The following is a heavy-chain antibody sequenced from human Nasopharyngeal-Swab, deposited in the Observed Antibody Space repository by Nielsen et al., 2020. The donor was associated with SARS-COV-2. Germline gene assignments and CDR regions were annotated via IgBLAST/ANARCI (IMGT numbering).Heavy chain of an antibody. CDR2: ISSSGSTI. CDR1: GFTFSDYY. Sequence: GESLKISCAASGFTFSDYYMSWIRQPPGKGLEWVSYISSSGSTIYYADSVKGRFTISRDNAKNSLYLQMNSLRAEDTAVDYCARGLLWFGELLGYYYYYGMDVWGQGTTVTVSS. CDR3: ARGLLWFGELLGYYYYYGMDV. V-gene: IGHV3-11*04. J-gene: IGHJ6*02. D-gene: IGHD3-10*01.